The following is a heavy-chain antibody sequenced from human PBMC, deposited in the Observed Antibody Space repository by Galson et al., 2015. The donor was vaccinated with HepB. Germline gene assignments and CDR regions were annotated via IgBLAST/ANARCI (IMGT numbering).Heavy chain of an antibody. CDR1: GYSFTSYW. D-gene: IGHD3-22*01. CDR2: ISPGDSDT. CDR3: ARQTLSYDSSGFPSEDAFDI. Sequence: QSGAAVKKPGESLTISCKGSGYSFTSYWIGWGRQMPGKSLVWMGIISPGDSDTRYSPSFQGKVTISADKSISTAYLQWSSLKASDTAMYYCARQTLSYDSSGFPSEDAFDIWGQGTMVTVSS. V-gene: IGHV5-51*01. J-gene: IGHJ3*02.